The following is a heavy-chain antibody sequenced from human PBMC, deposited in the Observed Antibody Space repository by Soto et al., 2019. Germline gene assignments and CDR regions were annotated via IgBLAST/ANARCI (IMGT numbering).Heavy chain of an antibody. D-gene: IGHD1-1*01. CDR2: ISYDGVNK. CDR1: GFTFSTYG. Sequence: GGSLGLSCAASGFTFSTYGMHWVRQAPGKGLEWVAVISYDGVNKYYADSVKGRFTISRDNAKNTLYLQMNSLRAEDTAVYYCAKSVYNWNDGFFDYWGQGTLVTVSS. V-gene: IGHV3-30*18. J-gene: IGHJ4*02. CDR3: AKSVYNWNDGFFDY.